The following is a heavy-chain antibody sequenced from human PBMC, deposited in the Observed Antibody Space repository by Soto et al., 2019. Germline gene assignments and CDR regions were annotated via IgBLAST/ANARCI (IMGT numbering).Heavy chain of an antibody. CDR1: GFTFSSYA. CDR2: ISGSGGST. Sequence: GGSLRLSCAASGFTFSSYAMSWVRQAPGKGLEWVSAISGSGGSTYYADSVKGRFTISRDNSKNTLYLQMNSLRAEDTAVYYCAKGPTVTKHRDYYGMDVWGQGTTVTVSS. J-gene: IGHJ6*02. CDR3: AKGPTVTKHRDYYGMDV. D-gene: IGHD4-4*01. V-gene: IGHV3-23*01.